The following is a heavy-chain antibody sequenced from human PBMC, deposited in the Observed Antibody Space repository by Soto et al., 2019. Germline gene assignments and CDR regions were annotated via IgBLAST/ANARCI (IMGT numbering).Heavy chain of an antibody. J-gene: IGHJ4*02. D-gene: IGHD3-22*01. CDR1: GGSVSSGSYY. CDR2: MSYSGTT. CDR3: ARFAPLSITMIVLEGTYYFDY. Sequence: PSETLSLTCTVSGGSVSSGSYYWSWIRQPPGKGLEWIAYMSYSGTTNYNPSLKSRVTISVDTSKNQFSLKLSSVTAADTAVYYCARFAPLSITMIVLEGTYYFDYWGQGTLVTVSS. V-gene: IGHV4-61*01.